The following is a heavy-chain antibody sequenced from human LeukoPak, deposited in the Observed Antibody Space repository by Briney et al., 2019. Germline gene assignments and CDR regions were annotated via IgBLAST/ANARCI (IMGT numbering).Heavy chain of an antibody. V-gene: IGHV4-39*01. CDR3: ARQRADYYYYYVDV. J-gene: IGHJ6*03. CDR1: GGSINTANYY. CDR2: IYYSEAT. Sequence: SETLSLTCTVSGGSINTANYYWGWLRQPPGKGLEWIGSIYYSEATYDNPSLKSRVTISIETSKNQFSLRLSSVTASDTAVYYCARQRADYYYYYVDVWGEGTTVAVS.